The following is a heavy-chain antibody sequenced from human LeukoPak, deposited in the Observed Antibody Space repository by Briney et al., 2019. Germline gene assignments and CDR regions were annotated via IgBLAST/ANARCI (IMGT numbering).Heavy chain of an antibody. CDR3: ARHDSWAGWFDP. D-gene: IGHD3-22*01. CDR2: IYSGGTT. V-gene: IGHV3-53*01. CDR1: GLTVSDNY. J-gene: IGHJ5*02. Sequence: PGGSLRLSCAASGLTVSDNYMSWVRQAPGKGLEWVSVIYSGGTTYSADSVKGRFTISRDNSKNTPYLQMNSLRAEDTAVYYCARHDSWAGWFDPWGQGTLVTVSS.